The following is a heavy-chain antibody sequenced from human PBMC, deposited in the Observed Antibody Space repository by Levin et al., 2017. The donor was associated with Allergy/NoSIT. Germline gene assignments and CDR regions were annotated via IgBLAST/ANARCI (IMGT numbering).Heavy chain of an antibody. D-gene: IGHD4-23*01. CDR2: ISHGGSNT. V-gene: IGHV3-33*07. CDR1: GFTFRNLC. J-gene: IGHJ3*02. CDR3: ATDIPTVVKGDGFDI. Sequence: SCAASGFTFRNLCWVRQAPGKGLEWVGVISHGGSNTYYGDFVKGRFTISRDNSKNTVFLQMRSLRAEDTAVYYCATDIPTVVKGDGFDIWGQGTTVTVSS.